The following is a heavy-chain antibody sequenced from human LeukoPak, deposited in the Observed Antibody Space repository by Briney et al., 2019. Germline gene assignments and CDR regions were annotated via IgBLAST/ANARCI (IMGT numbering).Heavy chain of an antibody. V-gene: IGHV3-23*01. J-gene: IGHJ5*02. CDR2: ISGSGAKT. CDR1: GFTFSNYV. Sequence: GGSLRLSCAASGFTFSNYVVSCVRQAPGKGLEWGSGISGSGAKTYYADSVKGRFTISRANSRNTLYIQMSSLRAEDTAVYYCSKDPVPHGNGLYWFDPWGQGTLVTASS. D-gene: IGHD1-14*01. CDR3: SKDPVPHGNGLYWFDP.